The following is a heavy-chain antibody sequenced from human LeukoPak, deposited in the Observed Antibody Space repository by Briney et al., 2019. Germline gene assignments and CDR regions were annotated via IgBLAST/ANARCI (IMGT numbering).Heavy chain of an antibody. J-gene: IGHJ4*02. CDR1: GGSISSYY. V-gene: IGHV4-4*07. CDR2: IYTSGST. D-gene: IGHD3-3*01. Sequence: SETLSLTCTVSGGSISSYYWSWIRQPAGKGLEWIGRIYTSGSTNYNPSLKSRVTISVDKSKNQFSLKLSSVTAADTAVYYCARDSTTIFGVVILGGFDYCGQGTLVTVSS. CDR3: ARDSTTIFGVVILGGFDY.